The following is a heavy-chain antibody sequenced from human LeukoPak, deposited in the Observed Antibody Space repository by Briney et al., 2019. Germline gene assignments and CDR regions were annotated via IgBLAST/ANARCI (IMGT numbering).Heavy chain of an antibody. CDR1: GFSSDAYA. J-gene: IGHJ4*02. CDR3: GRLLEWSIDY. V-gene: IGHV3-49*04. D-gene: IGHD3-3*01. CDR2: IRSKTYGGTT. Sequence: GGSLRLSCTGSGFSSDAYAMSWVRQAPGKGLEWVGFIRSKTYGGTTEYAASVQGRFTISRDDSKSIAYLQMNSLKTEDTAVYYCGRLLEWSIDYWGQGILVTVSS.